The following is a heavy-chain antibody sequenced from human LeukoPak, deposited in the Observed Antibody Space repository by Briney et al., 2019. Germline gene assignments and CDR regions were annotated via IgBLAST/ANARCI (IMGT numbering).Heavy chain of an antibody. CDR1: GFTVSSNY. Sequence: GGSLRLSCAASGFTVSSNYMSWVRQAPGKGLEWVSFIRYDGSNKYYADSVKGRFTISRDNSKYTLYLQMNSLRAEDTAVYYCAKGVSSGYDFFDYWGQGTLVTVSS. D-gene: IGHD5-12*01. V-gene: IGHV3-30*02. CDR3: AKGVSSGYDFFDY. CDR2: IRYDGSNK. J-gene: IGHJ4*02.